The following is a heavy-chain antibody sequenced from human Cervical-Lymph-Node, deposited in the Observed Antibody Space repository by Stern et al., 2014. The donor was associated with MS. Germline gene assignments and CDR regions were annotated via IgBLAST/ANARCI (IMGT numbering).Heavy chain of an antibody. J-gene: IGHJ4*02. CDR3: ARGGSSYPSLGFFDY. V-gene: IGHV3-53*01. CDR1: GITVTTNY. CDR2: IYSDGTT. Sequence: EVQLVESGGGLIQPGGSLRLSCAASGITVTTNYMTWVRQAPGKGLEWVSVIYSDGTTKYADSVRGRFTISRDNSKNALFLQMNSLTVDDTAEYYCARGGSSYPSLGFFDYWGQGTPVTVSS. D-gene: IGHD2-15*01.